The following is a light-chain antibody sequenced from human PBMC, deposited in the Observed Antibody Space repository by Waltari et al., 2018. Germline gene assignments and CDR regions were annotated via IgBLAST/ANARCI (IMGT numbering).Light chain of an antibody. Sequence: DIQITQSPSTLSASVGDRVPITCRASQSISNWLAWYQQKPGKAPKLLLYKASTLESGVPSRFSGSGSGTEFTLTISSLQPDDFATYYCQQYNSYSLLTFGGGTKVEIK. J-gene: IGKJ4*01. CDR2: KAS. CDR3: QQYNSYSLLT. V-gene: IGKV1-5*03. CDR1: QSISNW.